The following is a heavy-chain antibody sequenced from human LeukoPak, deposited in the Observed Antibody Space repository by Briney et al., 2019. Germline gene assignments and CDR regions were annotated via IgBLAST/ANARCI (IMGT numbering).Heavy chain of an antibody. V-gene: IGHV4-59*08. CDR2: IYYSGST. CDR1: GGSISSYY. Sequence: PSETLSLTCTVPGGSISSYYWSWIRQPPGKGLEWIGYIYYSGSTNYNPSLKSRVTISVDTSKNQFSLKLSSVTAADTAVYYCARHGSSGRFDYWGQGTLATVSS. D-gene: IGHD6-19*01. J-gene: IGHJ4*02. CDR3: ARHGSSGRFDY.